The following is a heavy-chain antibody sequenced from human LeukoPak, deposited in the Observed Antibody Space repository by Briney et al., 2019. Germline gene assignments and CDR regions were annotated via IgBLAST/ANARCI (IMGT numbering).Heavy chain of an antibody. J-gene: IGHJ4*02. D-gene: IGHD2-2*01. CDR3: ARVEDSIVVVPAAATFDY. CDR2: IYHSGST. V-gene: IGHV4-4*02. Sequence: SETLSLTCAVSGGSISSSNWWSWVRQPPGKELEWIGEIYHSGSTNYNPSLKSRVTISVDKSKNQFSLKLSSVTAADTAVYYCARVEDSIVVVPAAATFDYWGQGTLVTVSS. CDR1: GGSISSSNW.